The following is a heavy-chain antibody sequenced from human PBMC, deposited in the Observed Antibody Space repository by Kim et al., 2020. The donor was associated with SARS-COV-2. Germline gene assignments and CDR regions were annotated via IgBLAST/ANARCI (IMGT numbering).Heavy chain of an antibody. CDR1: GFTFSNAW. J-gene: IGHJ4*02. Sequence: GGSLRLSCAASGFTFSNAWMSWVRQAPGKGLEWVGRIKSKTDGGTTDYAAPVKGRFTISRDDSKNTLYLQMNSLKTEDTAVYYCTTLLYRADYYDSSGYYPRNSADCWGQGTLVTVSS. CDR3: TTLLYRADYYDSSGYYPRNSADC. V-gene: IGHV3-15*01. D-gene: IGHD3-22*01. CDR2: IKSKTDGGTT.